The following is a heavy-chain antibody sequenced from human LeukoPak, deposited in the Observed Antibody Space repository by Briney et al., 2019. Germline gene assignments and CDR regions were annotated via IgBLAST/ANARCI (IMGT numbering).Heavy chain of an antibody. J-gene: IGHJ4*02. CDR1: GGSISNHY. V-gene: IGHV4-59*11. CDR3: ARENRRDYHDLKYFDS. CDR2: IYYTGRT. D-gene: IGHD3-22*01. Sequence: SETLSLTCTVSGGSISNHYWSWIRQPPGKGLEWIGFIYYTGRTRYNPSLKSRVTISVDTSKNQFSLKLRSVTAADTAVYYCARENRRDYHDLKYFDSWGQGTLVTVSS.